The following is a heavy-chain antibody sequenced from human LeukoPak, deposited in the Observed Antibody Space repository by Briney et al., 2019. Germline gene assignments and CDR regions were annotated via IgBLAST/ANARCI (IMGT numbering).Heavy chain of an antibody. V-gene: IGHV3-33*06. Sequence: PGKSLRLSCEASGFTFTNYGMHWVRQAPGKGLEWVVVIWHDGSKKYYADSVKGRFTISRDNSKNTLFLQMSSLRAEDTADYYCAKGNGYNNGEIDYWGQGTLVTVSS. J-gene: IGHJ4*02. CDR2: IWHDGSKK. D-gene: IGHD5-24*01. CDR1: GFTFTNYG. CDR3: AKGNGYNNGEIDY.